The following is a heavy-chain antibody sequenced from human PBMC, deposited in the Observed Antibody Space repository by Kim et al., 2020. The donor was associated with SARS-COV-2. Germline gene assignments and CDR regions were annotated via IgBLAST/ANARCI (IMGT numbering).Heavy chain of an antibody. Sequence: GGSLRLSCATSGFSFSNYAMSWVRQAPGKGLEWVAVINRDESSAYYADSVKGRFTISRDDSNNMVYLQMSSLRAEDTAVYYCAKDAPTMSVSDCHGFCY. D-gene: IGHD2-21*02. J-gene: IGHJ4*03. V-gene: IGHV3-23*03. CDR2: INRDESSA. CDR1: GFSFSNYA. CDR3: AKDAPTMSVSDCHGFCY.